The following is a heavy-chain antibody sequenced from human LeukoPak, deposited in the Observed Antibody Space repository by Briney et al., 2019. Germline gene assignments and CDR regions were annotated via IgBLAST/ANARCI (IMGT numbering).Heavy chain of an antibody. CDR3: ARGGFRRLVTRAYYYYMDV. V-gene: IGHV4-59*01. J-gene: IGHJ6*03. CDR2: IYYSGST. D-gene: IGHD4-23*01. Sequence: SETLSLTCTVSGGSISSYYWSWIRQPPGKGLEWIGYIYYSGSTNYNPSLKSRVTISVDTSKNQFSLKLSSVTAADTAVYYCARGGFRRLVTRAYYYYMDVWGKGTTVTVSS. CDR1: GGSISSYY.